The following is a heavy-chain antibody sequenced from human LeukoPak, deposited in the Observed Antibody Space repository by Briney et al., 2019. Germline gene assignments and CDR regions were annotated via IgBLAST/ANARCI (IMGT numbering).Heavy chain of an antibody. V-gene: IGHV3-48*02. J-gene: IGHJ4*02. CDR1: GFTFSSYP. CDR2: ITASGTAM. CDR3: ASSGSYRFDY. D-gene: IGHD1-26*01. Sequence: GGSLRLSCAASGFTFSSYPMNWVRQAPGKGLEWVSHITASGTAMFYADSVKGRFTISRDNAKNSLYLQMNSLRDEDTAVYYCASSGSYRFDYWGQGTLVTVSS.